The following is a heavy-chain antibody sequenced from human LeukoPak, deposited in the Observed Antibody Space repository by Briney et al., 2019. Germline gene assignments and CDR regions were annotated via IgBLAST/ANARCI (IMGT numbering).Heavy chain of an antibody. V-gene: IGHV3-48*01. J-gene: IGHJ4*02. CDR2: ISSSSSTI. Sequence: PGGSLRLSCAASGFTFSSYSMNWVRQAPGKRLEWVSYISSSSSTIYYADSVKGRFTISRDNAKNSLYLQMNSLRAEDTAVYYCAREGRPRTGSPDYWGQGTLVTVSS. D-gene: IGHD1-1*01. CDR3: AREGRPRTGSPDY. CDR1: GFTFSSYS.